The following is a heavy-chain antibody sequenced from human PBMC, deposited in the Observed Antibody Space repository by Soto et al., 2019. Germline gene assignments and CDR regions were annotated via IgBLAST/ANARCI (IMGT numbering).Heavy chain of an antibody. V-gene: IGHV3-48*04. CDR1: GFTFSSYS. CDR2: ISSSSSTI. CDR3: ARDQWLQQLVQGAFDI. Sequence: GGSLRLSCAASGFTFSSYSMNWVRQAPGKGLEWVSYISSSSSTIYYADSVKGRFTISRDNAKNSLYLQMNSLRAEDTAVYYCARDQWLQQLVQGAFDIWDQGTMVTVSS. J-gene: IGHJ3*02. D-gene: IGHD6-13*01.